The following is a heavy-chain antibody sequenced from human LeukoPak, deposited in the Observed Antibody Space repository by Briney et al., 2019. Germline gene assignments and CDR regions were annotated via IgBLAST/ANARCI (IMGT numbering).Heavy chain of an antibody. V-gene: IGHV1-8*01. Sequence: ASVKVSCKASGYTFTSYDINWVRQATGQGLEWMGWVNPNSGNTRYAQKFQGRVTMTRNTSISTAYMELSSLRSEDTAVYYCASSSSSDGFYPDWGQGTLVTVSS. CDR2: VNPNSGNT. CDR3: ASSSSSDGFYPD. CDR1: GYTFTSYD. J-gene: IGHJ4*02. D-gene: IGHD6-6*01.